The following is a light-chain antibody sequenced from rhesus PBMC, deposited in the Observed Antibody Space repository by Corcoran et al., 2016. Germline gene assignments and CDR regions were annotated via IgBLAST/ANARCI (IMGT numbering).Light chain of an antibody. J-gene: IGKJ4*01. V-gene: IGKV3-35*01. CDR3: QQYNNWST. Sequence: EIVMTQSPATLSLSPGERATLSCRASQSVSSNLAWYQQKPWQAPRLLNNYESNRATGIPDRFGGSGSGTDFTITICSLEPEDVGVYYCQQYNNWSTFGGGTKVELK. CDR1: QSVSSN. CDR2: YES.